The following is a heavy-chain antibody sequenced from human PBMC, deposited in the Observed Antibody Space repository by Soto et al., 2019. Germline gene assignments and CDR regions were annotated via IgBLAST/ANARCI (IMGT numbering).Heavy chain of an antibody. CDR1: GYTFTNYA. CDR3: AREDGRGYNYGLDY. CDR2: INAGNGNT. Sequence: ASVKVSCKASGYTFTNYAMHWVRQAPGQRLEWMGWINAGNGNTKYSQKFQGRVTITRDTSASTVYMELSSLRSEDTAVYYCAREDGRGYNYGLDYWGQGNXVTVYS. D-gene: IGHD5-18*01. J-gene: IGHJ4*02. V-gene: IGHV1-3*01.